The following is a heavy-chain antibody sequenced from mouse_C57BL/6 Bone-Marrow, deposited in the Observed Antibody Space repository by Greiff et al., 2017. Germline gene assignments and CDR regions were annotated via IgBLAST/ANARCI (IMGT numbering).Heavy chain of an antibody. V-gene: IGHV1-81*01. J-gene: IGHJ4*01. D-gene: IGHD1-1*01. CDR1: GYTFTSYG. CDR2: IYPRSGNT. Sequence: VQLQESGAELARPGASVKLSCKASGYTFTSYGISWVKQRTGQGLEWIGEIYPRSGNTYYNEKFKGKATLTADKSSSTAYMELRSLTSEDSAVYFCARSITTVVYYYAMDYWGQGTSVTVSS. CDR3: ARSITTVVYYYAMDY.